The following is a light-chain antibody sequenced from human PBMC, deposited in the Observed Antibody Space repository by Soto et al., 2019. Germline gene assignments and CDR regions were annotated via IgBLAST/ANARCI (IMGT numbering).Light chain of an antibody. CDR3: QQYNNWPPIT. CDR2: GAS. Sequence: IGLKQSPGTLSLSQGERATLSCRASQSVSSNLAWYQQKPGQAPRLLIYGASTRATGIPARFSGSGSGTEFTLTISSLQSEDFAVYYCQQYNNWPPITFGQGTRLAVK. V-gene: IGKV3-15*01. CDR1: QSVSSN. J-gene: IGKJ5*01.